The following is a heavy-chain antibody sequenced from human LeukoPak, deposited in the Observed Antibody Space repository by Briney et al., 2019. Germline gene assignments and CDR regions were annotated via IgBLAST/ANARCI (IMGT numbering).Heavy chain of an antibody. Sequence: SVKVSCKASGGTFSSYAISWVRQAPGQGREWMGRIIPIFGTANYAQKFQGRVTITTDESTSTAYMELSSLRSEDTAVYYCARGRTGTKMGYLDYWGQGTLVTVSS. CDR2: IIPIFGTA. CDR3: ARGRTGTKMGYLDY. J-gene: IGHJ4*02. D-gene: IGHD1-7*01. V-gene: IGHV1-69*05. CDR1: GGTFSSYA.